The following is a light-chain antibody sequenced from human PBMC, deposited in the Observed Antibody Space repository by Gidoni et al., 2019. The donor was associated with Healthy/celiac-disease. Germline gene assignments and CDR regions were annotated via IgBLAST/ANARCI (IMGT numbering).Light chain of an antibody. CDR1: QSISSY. V-gene: IGKV1-39*01. CDR2: AAS. CDR3: QQSYSTPWT. J-gene: IGKJ1*01. Sequence: DIQMTSSTSSLSASVGDRVTNTCRARQSISSYLNWYQQKPGKAPKLLIYAASSLQSGVPSRFSGSGSGTDFTLTISSLQPEDFAAYYCQQSYSTPWTFGQGTKVEIK.